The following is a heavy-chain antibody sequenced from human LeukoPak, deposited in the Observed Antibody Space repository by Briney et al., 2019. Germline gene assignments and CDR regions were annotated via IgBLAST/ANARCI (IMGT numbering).Heavy chain of an antibody. J-gene: IGHJ4*02. Sequence: SETLSLTCTVSGGSISSYYWSWIRQPPGKGLEWIGYIYYSGSTNYNPSLKSRVTISVDTSKNQFSLKLSSVTAADTAVYYCAREGDGYNRYWGQGTLVTASS. CDR3: AREGDGYNRY. CDR1: GGSISSYY. V-gene: IGHV4-59*01. CDR2: IYYSGST. D-gene: IGHD5-24*01.